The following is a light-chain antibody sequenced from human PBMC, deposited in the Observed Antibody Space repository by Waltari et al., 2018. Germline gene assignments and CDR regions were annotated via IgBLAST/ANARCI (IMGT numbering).Light chain of an antibody. CDR3: FSAADNNLWV. CDR1: VLTKNS. Sequence: SSELTQPSSVSVSPGQTARLTCSGDVLTKNSVRWFQKKPGQAPLLVIYSYIQRPSGIPERFSGSTSGTTVALTISGAQIEDEADYYCFSAADNNLWVFGGGTKLTVL. V-gene: IGLV3-27*01. CDR2: SYI. J-gene: IGLJ3*02.